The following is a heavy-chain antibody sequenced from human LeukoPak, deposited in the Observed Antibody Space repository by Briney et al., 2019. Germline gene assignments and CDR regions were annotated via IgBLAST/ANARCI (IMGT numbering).Heavy chain of an antibody. D-gene: IGHD5-18*01. CDR2: IKSKAAGGTT. V-gene: IGHV3-15*01. CDR3: TVDLPGLWSDYFDY. J-gene: IGHJ4*01. CDR1: GFTFSHAW. Sequence: GGSLRLSCAASGFTFSHAWMSWVRQAPGKGLEWVGRIKSKAAGGTTVYAAPVKGRFTISRDDSKNTLFLQMNSLKTEDSAVYYCTVDLPGLWSDYFDYWGHGTLVTVSS.